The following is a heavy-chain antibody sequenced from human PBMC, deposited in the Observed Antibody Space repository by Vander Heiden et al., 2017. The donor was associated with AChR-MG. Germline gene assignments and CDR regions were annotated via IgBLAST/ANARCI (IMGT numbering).Heavy chain of an antibody. V-gene: IGHV5-51*03. J-gene: IGHJ4*02. CDR1: GYSFPNHW. Sequence: EVQLVQSGGEVKKPGESLKISCQGSGYSFPNHWIGWVRQMPGKGLEYMGIINPGYSDARYSPSFQGQVTISVDRSISTAYLQWSSLKASDTAVYYCARGFYNFDYWGQGTLVTVSS. CDR3: ARGFYNFDY. CDR2: INPGYSDA.